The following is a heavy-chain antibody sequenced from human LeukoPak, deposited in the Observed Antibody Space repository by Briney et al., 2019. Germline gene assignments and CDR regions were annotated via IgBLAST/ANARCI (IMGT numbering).Heavy chain of an antibody. CDR2: ISAYNGNT. J-gene: IGHJ4*02. D-gene: IGHD2-2*01. CDR3: ASSHRIPHCSSTSCQSSGFDY. CDR1: GYTFTSYG. Sequence: VASVKVPCKASGYTFTSYGISWVRQAPGQGLEWMGWISAYNGNTNYAQKLQGRVTMTTDTSTSTAYMELRSLRSDDTAVYYCASSHRIPHCSSTSCQSSGFDYWGQGTLVTVSS. V-gene: IGHV1-18*04.